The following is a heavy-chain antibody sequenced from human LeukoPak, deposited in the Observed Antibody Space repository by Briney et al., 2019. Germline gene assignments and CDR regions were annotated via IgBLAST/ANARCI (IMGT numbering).Heavy chain of an antibody. CDR2: ISYDGSNK. V-gene: IGHV3-30*18. J-gene: IGHJ4*02. D-gene: IGHD2-21*02. CDR3: AKDWAPYCGGDCYFNY. Sequence: GGSLRLSCAASGFIFNNYGMHWVRQAPGKGLEWVAVISYDGSNKNYADSVKGRFTISRDSSKNTVHLQMNSLRAEDTAVYYCAKDWAPYCGGDCYFNYWGQGTLVTVSS. CDR1: GFIFNNYG.